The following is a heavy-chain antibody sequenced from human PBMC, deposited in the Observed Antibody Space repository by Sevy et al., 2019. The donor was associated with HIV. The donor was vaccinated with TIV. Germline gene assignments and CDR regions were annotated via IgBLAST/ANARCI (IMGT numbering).Heavy chain of an antibody. D-gene: IGHD2-8*01. CDR1: GFTFSSIA. J-gene: IGHJ4*02. CDR2: IGYDGSNK. CDR3: ARDPRMYGDYLLAYFDY. V-gene: IGHV3-33*08. Sequence: GGSLRLSCAASGFTFSSIAMHWVRQAPGKGLEWVAVIGYDGSNKYYADSVKGRFSISRDNSRNTLFLQMDSLRAEDTAVYYCARDPRMYGDYLLAYFDYWGQGTLVTVSS.